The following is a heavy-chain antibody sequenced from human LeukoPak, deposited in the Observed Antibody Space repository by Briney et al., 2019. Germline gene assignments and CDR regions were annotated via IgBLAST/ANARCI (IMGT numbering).Heavy chain of an antibody. CDR1: GFTFSSYW. J-gene: IGHJ6*03. CDR2: IKQDGSEK. Sequence: PGGSLRLSCAASGFTFSSYWMSWVRQAPGKGLEWVANIKQDGSEKYYVDSVKGRFTISRDNAKNSLYLQMNSLRAEDTAVYYCARSITIFGVVSYYYYYMDVWGKGTTVTVSS. V-gene: IGHV3-7*01. D-gene: IGHD3-3*01. CDR3: ARSITIFGVVSYYYYYMDV.